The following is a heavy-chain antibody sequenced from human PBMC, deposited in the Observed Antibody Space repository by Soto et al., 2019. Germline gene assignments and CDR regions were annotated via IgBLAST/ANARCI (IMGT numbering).Heavy chain of an antibody. CDR1: GFTFSSYA. V-gene: IGHV3-23*01. J-gene: IGHJ4*02. CDR2: ISGSGGST. Sequence: EVQLLESGRGLVQPGGSLRLSCAASGFTFSSYAMSWVRQAPGKGLEWVSAISGSGGSTYYADSVKGRFTISRDNSKNTLYLQMNSLRAEDTAVYYCAKCPHDFIVLMVYEQKDYWGQGTLVTVSS. D-gene: IGHD2-8*01. CDR3: AKCPHDFIVLMVYEQKDY.